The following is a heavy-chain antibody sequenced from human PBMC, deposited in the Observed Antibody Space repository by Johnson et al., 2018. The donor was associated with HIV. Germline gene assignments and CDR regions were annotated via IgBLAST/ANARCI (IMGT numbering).Heavy chain of an antibody. CDR1: GFTFSSYG. CDR3: TTMGLGSSSWRYDAFDI. CDR2: IKSKTAGGTT. Sequence: VQLVESGGGVDQPGRSLRLSCAASGFTFSSYGMHWVRQAPGKGLEWVGRIKSKTAGGTTDYAAPVNGRFTISRDDSKNTLYLQMNSLKTEDTAVYYCTTMGLGSSSWRYDAFDIWGQGTMVTVSS. D-gene: IGHD6-13*01. V-gene: IGHV3-15*01. J-gene: IGHJ3*02.